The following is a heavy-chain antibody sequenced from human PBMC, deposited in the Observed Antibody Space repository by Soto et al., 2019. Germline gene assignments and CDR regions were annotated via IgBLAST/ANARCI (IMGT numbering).Heavy chain of an antibody. CDR3: ARERGSKSMDV. V-gene: IGHV3-7*03. CDR1: GFIFSNYW. Sequence: LRLSCAASGFIFSNYWMTWVRQAPGKGLEWVANIRQDGSEGSYVDSVKGRSTISRDNAKVSLFLQMNSLRAEDTAVYYCARERGSKSMDVWGQGTTVTVSS. D-gene: IGHD2-15*01. J-gene: IGHJ6*02. CDR2: IRQDGSEG.